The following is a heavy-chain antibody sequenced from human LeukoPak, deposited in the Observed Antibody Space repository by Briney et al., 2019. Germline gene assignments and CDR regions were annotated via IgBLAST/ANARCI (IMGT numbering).Heavy chain of an antibody. V-gene: IGHV1-24*01. CDR3: ATWWLTEWELRPFDR. J-gene: IGHJ4*02. CDR1: EYTLTEFS. D-gene: IGHD1-26*01. CDR2: FIPERYNT. Sequence: GASVKVSCKVSEYTLTEFSVHWVRQAPGKGLEWMGGFIPERYNTIYAQKFQSRITMTKDSSTDMAYMELNSLTSEDTAVYFCATWWLTEWELRPFDRWGQGTLVTVSS.